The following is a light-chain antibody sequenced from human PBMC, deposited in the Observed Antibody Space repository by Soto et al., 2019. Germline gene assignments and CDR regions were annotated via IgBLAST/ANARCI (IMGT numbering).Light chain of an antibody. CDR2: GAS. V-gene: IGKV3-20*01. CDR3: QQYDSSPRT. Sequence: EIVLTQSPGTLSLSPGERATLSCRASQSFTSTSLAWYQQKPGQAPRLLISGASRRAAGIPDRFSGSGSGTDFTLTISRLESEDIDVYYCQQYDSSPRTLGQGTKVDIK. J-gene: IGKJ1*01. CDR1: QSFTSTS.